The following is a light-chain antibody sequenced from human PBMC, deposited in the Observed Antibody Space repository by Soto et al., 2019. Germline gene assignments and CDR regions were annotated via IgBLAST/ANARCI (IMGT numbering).Light chain of an antibody. CDR2: HVS. CDR3: SSYTSSSTLVI. V-gene: IGLV2-14*01. J-gene: IGLJ2*01. Sequence: QSALTQPASVSGSPGQSITISCTGTSSDVGYSDHVSWYQQHPGKAPKLMIYHVSYRPSGVSNRFSGSKSGNTASLTISGLQAEDEADYYCSSYTSSSTLVIFGGGSKLIVL. CDR1: SSDVGYSDH.